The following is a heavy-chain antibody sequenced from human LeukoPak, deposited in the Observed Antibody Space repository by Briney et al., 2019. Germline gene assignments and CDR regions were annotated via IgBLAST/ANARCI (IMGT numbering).Heavy chain of an antibody. CDR2: IIYSGTT. CDR1: GGSINNYF. D-gene: IGHD3-10*01. CDR3: ARDGNYYGSGNLDY. Sequence: SETLSLTCTVSGGSINNYFWSWIRQPPGQGLEWIGYIIYSGTTNYNPSLKSRVTMSIDTSKNQFSLRLSSVTAADTAVYYCARDGNYYGSGNLDYWGQGTLVTVSS. V-gene: IGHV4-59*01. J-gene: IGHJ4*02.